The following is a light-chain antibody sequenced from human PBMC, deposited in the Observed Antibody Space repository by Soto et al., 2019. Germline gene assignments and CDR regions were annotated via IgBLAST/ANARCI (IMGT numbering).Light chain of an antibody. Sequence: EIVMTQSPATLSVSPGERATLFCRASQSISSSLAWYQQKPGQAPRLLIYGASSRATGIPDRFSGSGSGTDFTLTISRLEPEDFAVYYCQQYGSSPWTFGQGTKVDIK. V-gene: IGKV3-20*01. J-gene: IGKJ1*01. CDR1: QSISSS. CDR3: QQYGSSPWT. CDR2: GAS.